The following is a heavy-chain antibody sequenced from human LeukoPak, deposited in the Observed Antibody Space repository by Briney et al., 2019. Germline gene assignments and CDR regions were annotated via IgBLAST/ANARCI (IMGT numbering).Heavy chain of an antibody. J-gene: IGHJ2*01. CDR1: GFTFSSYA. Sequence: GSLRLSCAASGFTFSSYAMSWIRQPPGKGLEWIGEINHSGSTNYNPSLKSRVTISVDTSKNQLSLKLSSVTAADTAVYYCARVLLRSRYFDLWGRGTLVTVSS. CDR3: ARVLLRSRYFDL. V-gene: IGHV4-34*01. CDR2: INHSGST. D-gene: IGHD2-15*01.